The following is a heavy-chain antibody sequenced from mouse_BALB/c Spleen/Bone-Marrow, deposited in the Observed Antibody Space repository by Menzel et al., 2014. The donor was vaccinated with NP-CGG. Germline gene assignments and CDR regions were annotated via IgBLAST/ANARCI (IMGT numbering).Heavy chain of an antibody. Sequence: VQLQQSGPELVKPGASVKVSCMASGYSYTDYNIYWMKQSHGRSLEWIGYVDPYNGGTSYSQKFKGKATLTADKSSSTAFMHLNSLTSEDSAVYYCASYFAYPWFASWGQGTLVTVSA. D-gene: IGHD2-2*01. CDR3: ASYFAYPWFAS. CDR1: GYSYTDYN. V-gene: IGHV1S135*01. J-gene: IGHJ3*01. CDR2: VDPYNGGT.